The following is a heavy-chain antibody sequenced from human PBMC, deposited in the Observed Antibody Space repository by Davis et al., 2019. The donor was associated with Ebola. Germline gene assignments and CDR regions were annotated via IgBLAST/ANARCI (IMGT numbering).Heavy chain of an antibody. J-gene: IGHJ4*02. CDR2: IKQDGSEK. V-gene: IGHV3-7*03. CDR1: GFTFSSYW. Sequence: GESLKISCAASGFTFSSYWMSWVRQAPGKGLEWVANIKQDGSEKYYVDSVKGRFTISRDNAKNSLYLKMNSLRAEDTAVYYCARERYYYGSGSYFDYWGQGTLVTVSS. D-gene: IGHD3-10*01. CDR3: ARERYYYGSGSYFDY.